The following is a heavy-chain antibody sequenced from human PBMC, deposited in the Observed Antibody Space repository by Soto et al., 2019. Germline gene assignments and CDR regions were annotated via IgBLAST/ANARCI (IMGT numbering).Heavy chain of an antibody. V-gene: IGHV3-11*06. D-gene: IGHD1-7*01. Sequence: QVQLVESGGGLVQPGGSLRLSCAASGFTFSDYYMSWIRQAPGKGLEWVSYISSSSSYTNYADSVKGRFTISRDNAKNSLYLRMNSLRAEDTAVYYCARVGKKELVDYWGQGTLVTVSS. CDR2: ISSSSSYT. J-gene: IGHJ4*02. CDR1: GFTFSDYY. CDR3: ARVGKKELVDY.